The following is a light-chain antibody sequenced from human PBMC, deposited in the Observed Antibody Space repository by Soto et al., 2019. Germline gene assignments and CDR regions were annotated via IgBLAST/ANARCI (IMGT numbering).Light chain of an antibody. Sequence: QAVLTQARCLTVSPAWTVTLTCGSSTGAVTSGHYPYWFQQKPGQAPRTLIYDTRNKHYWTPDRFSGSLLVGKAALTLLGAQPEDEAEYYCLLSYSGAYVCGTGTKVTVL. J-gene: IGLJ1*01. CDR2: DTR. CDR3: LLSYSGAYV. CDR1: TGAVTSGHY. V-gene: IGLV7-46*02.